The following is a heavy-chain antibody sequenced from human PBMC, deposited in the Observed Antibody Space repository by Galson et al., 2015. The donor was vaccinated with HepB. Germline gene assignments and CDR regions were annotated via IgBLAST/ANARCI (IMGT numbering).Heavy chain of an antibody. CDR3: AGSKAAAATTGNWFDP. CDR2: VLPMLEIT. Sequence: SVKVSCKASGGSFSKYTMSWVQQAPGQGLEWMGRVLPMLEITNYAQKFQGRLTITADKSTTTAYMELSGLRSDDTAIYYCAGSKAAAATTGNWFDPWGQGTLVTVSS. D-gene: IGHD2-2*01. V-gene: IGHV1-69*02. CDR1: GGSFSKYT. J-gene: IGHJ5*02.